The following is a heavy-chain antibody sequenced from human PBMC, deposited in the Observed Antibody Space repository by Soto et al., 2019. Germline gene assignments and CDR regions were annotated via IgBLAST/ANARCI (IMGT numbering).Heavy chain of an antibody. D-gene: IGHD5-12*01. CDR3: ATGGFNSGPPDFGY. CDR1: GGTFSSYA. CDR2: IIPIFGTA. Sequence: SVKVSCKASGGTFSSYAISWVRQAPGQGLEWMGGIIPIFGTANYAQKFQGRVTITADKSTSTAYMELSSLRSEDTAVYYCATGGFNSGPPDFGYWGQGTLVTVSS. J-gene: IGHJ4*02. V-gene: IGHV1-69*06.